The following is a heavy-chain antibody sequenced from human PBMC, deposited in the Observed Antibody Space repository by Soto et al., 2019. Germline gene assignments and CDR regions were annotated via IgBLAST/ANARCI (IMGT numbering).Heavy chain of an antibody. V-gene: IGHV3-53*02. CDR1: GFTVSSNS. CDR3: ARDPPATRHGMDV. J-gene: IGHJ6*02. CDR2: IYSGGST. Sequence: EVQLVETGGGLIQPGGSLRLSFAASGFTVSSNSMSGFRQAPGKGLEWVSVIYSGGSTYYADSVRGRFTISRDNSKNTLYLQMKSLRAEDTAVYYCARDPPATRHGMDVWGQGTTVTVSS.